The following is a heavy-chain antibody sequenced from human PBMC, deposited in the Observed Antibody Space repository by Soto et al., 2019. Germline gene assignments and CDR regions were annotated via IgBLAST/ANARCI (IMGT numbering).Heavy chain of an antibody. CDR2: INHSGST. V-gene: IGHV4-34*01. Sequence: PSETLSLTCAVYGGSFSGYYWSWIRQPPGKGLEWIGEINHSGSTNYNPSLKSRVTISVDTSKNQFSLKLSPVTAADTAVYYCAKDVDGFLVERGVFDIWGQGTMVTVSS. CDR3: AKDVDGFLVERGVFDI. CDR1: GGSFSGYY. D-gene: IGHD3-3*01. J-gene: IGHJ3*02.